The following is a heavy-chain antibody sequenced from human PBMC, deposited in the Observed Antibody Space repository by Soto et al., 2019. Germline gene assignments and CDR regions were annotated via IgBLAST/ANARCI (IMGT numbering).Heavy chain of an antibody. CDR1: GGSISSYY. V-gene: IGHV4-59*01. Sequence: QVQLQESGPGLVKPSATLSLTCTVSGGSISSYYWSWIRQPPGKGLEWIGYIYYSGSTNYNPSLKSRVTISVDTSKNQFSLKLSSVTAADTAVYYCARGGLWFGERWGQGTLVTVSS. CDR2: IYYSGST. D-gene: IGHD3-10*01. J-gene: IGHJ4*02. CDR3: ARGGLWFGER.